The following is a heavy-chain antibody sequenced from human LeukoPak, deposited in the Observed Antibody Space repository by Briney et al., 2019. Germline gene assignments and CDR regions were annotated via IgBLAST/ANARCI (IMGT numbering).Heavy chain of an antibody. CDR3: ARVAGYSYGYAFDI. CDR2: IYIGGNT. D-gene: IGHD5-18*01. CDR1: GFTVSSNY. Sequence: GGSLRLSCAASGFTVSSNYMSWVPQAPEKGLEWVSVIYIGGNTYYADSVKGRFTISRDNSKNTLYLQMNSLRAEDTAVYYCARVAGYSYGYAFDIWGQGTMVTVSS. J-gene: IGHJ3*02. V-gene: IGHV3-53*01.